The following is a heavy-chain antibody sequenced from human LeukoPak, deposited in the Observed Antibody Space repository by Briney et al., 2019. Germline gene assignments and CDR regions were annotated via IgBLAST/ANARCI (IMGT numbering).Heavy chain of an antibody. J-gene: IGHJ3*02. Sequence: QTGGSLRLSCAASGFTFSSYAMSWVRQAPGKGLEWVSAISGSGGSTYYADPVKGRFTISRDNSKNTLYLQMNSLRAEDTAVYYCAKVDCGGDCYSVGQGAFDIWGQGTMVTVSS. CDR2: ISGSGGST. V-gene: IGHV3-23*01. D-gene: IGHD2-21*02. CDR1: GFTFSSYA. CDR3: AKVDCGGDCYSVGQGAFDI.